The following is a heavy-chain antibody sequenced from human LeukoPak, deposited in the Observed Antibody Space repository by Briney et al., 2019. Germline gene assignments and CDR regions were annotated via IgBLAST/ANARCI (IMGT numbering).Heavy chain of an antibody. CDR3: ARGGSPTALDY. Sequence: GGSLRLSCAASGLTVSSNYMSWVRQAPGKGLEWVSVIYSGGTTYYADSVKGRFTISRDNSKNTLYLQMNSLRAEDTAVYYCARGGSPTALDYWGQGALVTVSS. CDR2: IYSGGTT. D-gene: IGHD2-2*01. CDR1: GLTVSSNY. V-gene: IGHV3-53*01. J-gene: IGHJ4*02.